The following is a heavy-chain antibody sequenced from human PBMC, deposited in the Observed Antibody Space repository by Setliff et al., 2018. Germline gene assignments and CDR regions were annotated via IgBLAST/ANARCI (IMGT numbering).Heavy chain of an antibody. Sequence: ASVKVSCKASGYTFTSYGISRVRQAPGQGLEWRGWISAHNGNTNYAQKFQGRVTMTRNTSISTAYMELSSLRSEDTAVYYCARKRTPYCSSTSCRFTNAFDIWGQGTMVTVSS. D-gene: IGHD2-2*01. J-gene: IGHJ3*02. V-gene: IGHV1-8*01. CDR1: GYTFTSYG. CDR2: ISAHNGNT. CDR3: ARKRTPYCSSTSCRFTNAFDI.